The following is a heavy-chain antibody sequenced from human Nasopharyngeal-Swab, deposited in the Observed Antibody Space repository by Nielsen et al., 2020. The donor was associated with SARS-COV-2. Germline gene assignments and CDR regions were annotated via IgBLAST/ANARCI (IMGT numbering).Heavy chain of an antibody. D-gene: IGHD2-15*01. CDR3: ARRPNPPGYCSGGSCYVRGRNWFDP. Sequence: SETLSLTCAVSGGSISSSNWWSWVRQPPGKGLEWIGEIYHSGSTNYNPSLKSRVTISVDTSKNQFSLKLSSVTAADTAVYYCARRPNPPGYCSGGSCYVRGRNWFDPWGQGTLVTVSS. CDR2: IYHSGST. J-gene: IGHJ5*02. V-gene: IGHV4-4*02. CDR1: GGSISSSNW.